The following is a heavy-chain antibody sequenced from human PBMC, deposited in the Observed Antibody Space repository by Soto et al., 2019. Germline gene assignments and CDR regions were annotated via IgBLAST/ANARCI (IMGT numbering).Heavy chain of an antibody. Sequence: QVQLQQWGAGLLKPSETLSLTCAVYGGSFSGYYWSWIRQTPGKGLAWIGEINHSGSTNYNPSLKSPVTISVDSSKDQISLKRSSVTAAYTAVYYCARFGGGDIVVVPAAIDAFDIWGRGTMFTVAS. CDR3: ARFGGGDIVVVPAAIDAFDI. CDR2: INHSGST. D-gene: IGHD2-2*01. V-gene: IGHV4-34*01. J-gene: IGHJ3*02. CDR1: GGSFSGYY.